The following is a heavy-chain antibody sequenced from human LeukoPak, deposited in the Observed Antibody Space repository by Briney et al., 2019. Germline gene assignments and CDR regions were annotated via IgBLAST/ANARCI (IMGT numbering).Heavy chain of an antibody. CDR2: ISAYNGNT. D-gene: IGHD4-17*01. CDR3: ARAVMDYGDYEGGY. CDR1: GYTFTSYG. J-gene: IGHJ4*02. Sequence: ASVKVSCKASGYTFTSYGISWVRQAPGQGLEWMGWISAYNGNTNYAQKLQGRVTMTTDTSTSTAYMELRSLRSDDTAVYYCARAVMDYGDYEGGYWDQGTLVTVSS. V-gene: IGHV1-18*01.